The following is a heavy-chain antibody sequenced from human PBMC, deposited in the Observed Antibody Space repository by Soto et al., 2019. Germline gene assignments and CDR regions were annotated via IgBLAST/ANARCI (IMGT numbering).Heavy chain of an antibody. CDR1: GGSISSGGYY. CDR2: IYYSGST. V-gene: IGHV4-31*03. J-gene: IGHJ2*01. Sequence: QVQLQESGPGLVKPSQTLSLTCTVSGGSISSGGYYWSWIRQHPGKGLEWIGYIYYSGSTYYNPSLQRRVTISVDTSKNRFSLKLSSVTAADTAVYYCARDRQYPGERYFDLWGRGTLVPVSS. D-gene: IGHD2-2*01. CDR3: ARDRQYPGERYFDL.